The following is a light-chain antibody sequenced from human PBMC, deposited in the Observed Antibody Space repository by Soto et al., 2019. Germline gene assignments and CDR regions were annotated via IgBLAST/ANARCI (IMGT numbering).Light chain of an antibody. Sequence: ALTQPRSVSGSPGQSVTISCTGTSSDIGNYNYVSWYQQYPGKAPKLIIYDVSKRPSGIPDRFFGSKFDNTASLTISGLQAEDEADYYCCSYAGSFIFVFGTGTKVTV. J-gene: IGLJ1*01. CDR3: CSYAGSFIFV. CDR1: SSDIGNYNY. V-gene: IGLV2-11*01. CDR2: DVS.